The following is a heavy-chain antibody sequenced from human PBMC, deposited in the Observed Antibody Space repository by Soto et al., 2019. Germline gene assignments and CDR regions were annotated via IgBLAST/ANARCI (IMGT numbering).Heavy chain of an antibody. J-gene: IGHJ4*02. V-gene: IGHV3-30-3*01. CDR2: ISHDGINK. Sequence: PGGSLRLSFAASGFTFNSYAMNWVRQAPCNVLEWVALISHDGINKYYEDSVRGRFNISRDSSTNTLYLQMNSLRAADTAVYYCGRCTSTSCHLGSDYWGQGTLVTVSS. CDR3: GRCTSTSCHLGSDY. D-gene: IGHD2-2*01. CDR1: GFTFNSYA.